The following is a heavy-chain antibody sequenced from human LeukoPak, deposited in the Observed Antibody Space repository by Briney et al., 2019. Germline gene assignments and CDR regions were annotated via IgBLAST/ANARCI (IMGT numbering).Heavy chain of an antibody. CDR2: IKQDGSEI. CDR1: GFTFSSYW. CDR3: AGDPVYGGNSGFDY. Sequence: GGSLRLSCAASGFTFSSYWMSWVRQAPGKGLEWVANIKQDGSEIHYVDSVKGRFTISRDNAKTSLYLQMNSLRADDTAVYYCAGDPVYGGNSGFDYWGRGILVTVSS. D-gene: IGHD4-23*01. J-gene: IGHJ4*02. V-gene: IGHV3-7*01.